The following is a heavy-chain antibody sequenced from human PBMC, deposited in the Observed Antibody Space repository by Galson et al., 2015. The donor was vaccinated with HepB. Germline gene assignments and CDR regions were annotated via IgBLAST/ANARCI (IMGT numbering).Heavy chain of an antibody. V-gene: IGHV3-48*04. CDR3: ARDLYSSITTSLDY. Sequence: SLRLSCAASGFTFSSYSMNWVRQAPGKGLEWVSYISSSSSTMHYADSVKGRFTISRDNAKNSLYLQMNSLRAEDTAVYYCARDLYSSITTSLDYWGQGTLVTVSS. D-gene: IGHD6-19*01. CDR1: GFTFSSYS. J-gene: IGHJ4*02. CDR2: ISSSSSTM.